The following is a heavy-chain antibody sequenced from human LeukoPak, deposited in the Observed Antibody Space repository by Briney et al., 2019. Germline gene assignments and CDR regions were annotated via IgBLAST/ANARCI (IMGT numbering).Heavy chain of an antibody. V-gene: IGHV1-18*01. J-gene: IGHJ6*02. D-gene: IGHD3-3*02. CDR3: ARDQSFLEWLLPYSYYGMDV. CDR2: ISAYNGNT. CDR1: GYTFTSYG. Sequence: ASVKVSCKASGYTFTSYGISWVRQAPGQGLEWMGWISAYNGNTNYAQKLQGRVTMTTDTSTSTAYMELRSLRSDDTAVYYCARDQSFLEWLLPYSYYGMDVWGQGTTVTVSS.